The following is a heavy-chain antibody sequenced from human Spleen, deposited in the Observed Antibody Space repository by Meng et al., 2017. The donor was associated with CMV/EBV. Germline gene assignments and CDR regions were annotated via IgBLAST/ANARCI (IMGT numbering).Heavy chain of an antibody. CDR1: GFTFSSYA. CDR3: AKGLFYSSYSGLYY. D-gene: IGHD2-15*01. CDR2: ISAGGTDT. J-gene: IGHJ4*02. Sequence: GGSLRLSCAASGFTFSSYAMIWVRQAPGKGLEWVSAISAGGTDTYYADSVKGRFTISRDNSQNTLYLQMNSLRAEDTAVYYSAKGLFYSSYSGLYYWGQGALVTVSS. V-gene: IGHV3-23*01.